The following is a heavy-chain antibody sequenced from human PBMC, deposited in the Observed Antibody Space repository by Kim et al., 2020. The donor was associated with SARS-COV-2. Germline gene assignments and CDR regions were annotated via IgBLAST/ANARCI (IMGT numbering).Heavy chain of an antibody. CDR2: IVPIVEIA. CDR1: GGTLRDYA. V-gene: IGHV1-69*04. D-gene: IGHD6-19*01. J-gene: IGHJ4*02. Sequence: SVKVSCKTSGGTLRDYAINWVRRVPGQGLEWMGRIVPIVEIAKYAQKFRGRVTITADKSTGTVYMELSSLRSDDTAVYYCAKGHSGYSSGQLDYWGQGTLVTVSS. CDR3: AKGHSGYSSGQLDY.